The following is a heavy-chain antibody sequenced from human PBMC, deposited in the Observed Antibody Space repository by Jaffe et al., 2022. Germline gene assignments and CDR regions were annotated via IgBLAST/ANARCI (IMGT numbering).Heavy chain of an antibody. CDR2: ISYDGINQ. CDR3: AKDFEEQWLRSFDY. D-gene: IGHD5-12*01. CDR1: GFTFSSYG. J-gene: IGHJ4*02. Sequence: QVQLVESGGGVVQPGRSLRLSCAASGFTFSSYGMHWVRQAPGKGLEWVAVISYDGINQYYADSVKGRFTISRDNSKNTLYLQMNSLRAEDTAVYYCAKDFEEQWLRSFDYWGQGTLVTVSS. V-gene: IGHV3-30*18.